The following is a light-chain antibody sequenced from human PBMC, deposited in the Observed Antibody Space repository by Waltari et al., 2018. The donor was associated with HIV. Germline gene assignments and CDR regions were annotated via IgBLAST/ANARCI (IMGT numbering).Light chain of an antibody. CDR1: SLRNYY. J-gene: IGLJ2*01. CDR2: GRN. V-gene: IGLV3-19*01. Sequence: SSELTQDPAVSVALGQTVRITCQGDSLRNYYETWYQQKTGQAPVVVIYGRNNRPSGIPDRFSGSNSGNTVSLIITGAQAEDEADYYCNSRDSSGNRLVFGGGTKLTVL. CDR3: NSRDSSGNRLV.